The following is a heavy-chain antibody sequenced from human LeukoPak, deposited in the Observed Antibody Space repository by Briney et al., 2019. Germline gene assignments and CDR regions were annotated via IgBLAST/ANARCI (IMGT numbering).Heavy chain of an antibody. CDR1: GFTFSNYA. Sequence: GGSLRLSCAGSGFTFSNYAMTWVRQAPGKGLEWVSTISSSGDATYSADSVKGRFSISRDNSKNTLYLQMNSLGAEDTAVYYCARVTFGGVLYYFDCWGQGALVTVSS. D-gene: IGHD3-16*01. CDR2: ISSSGDAT. CDR3: ARVTFGGVLYYFDC. V-gene: IGHV3-23*01. J-gene: IGHJ4*02.